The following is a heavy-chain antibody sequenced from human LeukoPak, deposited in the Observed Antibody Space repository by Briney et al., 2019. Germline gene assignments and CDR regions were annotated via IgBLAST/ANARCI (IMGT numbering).Heavy chain of an antibody. J-gene: IGHJ6*04. Sequence: PSETLSLTCTVSGGSISSYYWSWIRQPPGKGLEWIGYIYYSGSTNYNPSLKSRVTISVDTSKNQFSLKLSSVTAADTAVYYCARGEVGKYCSGGSCFSLRGVDVWGKGTTVTVSS. D-gene: IGHD2-15*01. CDR2: IYYSGST. CDR3: ARGEVGKYCSGGSCFSLRGVDV. CDR1: GGSISSYY. V-gene: IGHV4-59*12.